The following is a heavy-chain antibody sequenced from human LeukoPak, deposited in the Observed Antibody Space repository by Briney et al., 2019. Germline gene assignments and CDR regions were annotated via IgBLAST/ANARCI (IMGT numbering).Heavy chain of an antibody. D-gene: IGHD3-10*01. CDR2: IYTSGST. V-gene: IGHV4-61*02. CDR1: GGSISSGSYY. J-gene: IGHJ4*02. CDR3: ARDRSKYGSGFDY. Sequence: PSETLSLTCTVSGGSISSGSYYWRWIRQPAGKGLEWIGRIYTSGSTNYNPSLKSRVTISVDTSKNQFSLKLSSVTAADTAVYYCARDRSKYGSGFDYWGQGTLVTVSS.